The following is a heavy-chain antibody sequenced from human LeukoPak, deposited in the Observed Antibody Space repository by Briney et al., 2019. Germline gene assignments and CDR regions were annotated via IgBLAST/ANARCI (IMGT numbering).Heavy chain of an antibody. J-gene: IGHJ4*02. CDR2: ISGSGTGT. CDR3: ARSGRVATKRRYFDY. V-gene: IGHV3-23*01. Sequence: PGGSLRLSCAASGFGFSTHDMSWGRQVPGKGPEWVSSISGSGTGTYYTDSVKGRFTISRDNSKNTLYLQMDSLRAEDTAVYYCARSGRVATKRRYFDYWGQGTLVTVSS. CDR1: GFGFSTHD. D-gene: IGHD5-12*01.